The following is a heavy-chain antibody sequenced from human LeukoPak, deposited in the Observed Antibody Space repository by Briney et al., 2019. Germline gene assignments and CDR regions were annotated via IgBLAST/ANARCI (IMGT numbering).Heavy chain of an antibody. Sequence: GESLKISCKGSGYSFTSYWIGWVRQMPGKGLEWMGIIYPGDSDTRYSPAFQGQVTISADKSISTAYLQWSSLKASDTAMYYCARGGSYYDSSGYTTSAFDIWGQGTMVTVSS. CDR3: ARGGSYYDSSGYTTSAFDI. D-gene: IGHD3-22*01. V-gene: IGHV5-51*01. CDR2: IYPGDSDT. CDR1: GYSFTSYW. J-gene: IGHJ3*02.